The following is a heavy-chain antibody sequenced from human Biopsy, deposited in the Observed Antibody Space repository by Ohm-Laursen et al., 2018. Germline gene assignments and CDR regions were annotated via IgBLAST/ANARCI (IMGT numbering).Heavy chain of an antibody. V-gene: IGHV3-74*03. CDR3: VRASIFGVATSGFYYCGMDV. Sequence: GSLRLSCTASGFTFSNYWMHWVRQPPGEGLVWVSRIKSDGTTMYADFVRGRFTLSRDNEKNTLDLQMNGLTVEDTAVYYCVRASIFGVATSGFYYCGMDVWGQGTTVIVSS. CDR2: IKSDGTT. CDR1: GFTFSNYW. D-gene: IGHD3-3*01. J-gene: IGHJ6*02.